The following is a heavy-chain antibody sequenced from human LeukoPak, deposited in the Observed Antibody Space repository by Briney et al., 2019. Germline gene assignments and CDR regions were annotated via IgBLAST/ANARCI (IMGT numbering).Heavy chain of an antibody. CDR2: ISGSGGST. J-gene: IGHJ4*02. D-gene: IGHD2-15*01. CDR3: AKDRGGNIWPVFDS. CDR1: GFTFSSYA. V-gene: IGHV3-23*01. Sequence: GGSLRLSCAASGFTFSSYAMSWVRQAPGKGLEWVPAISGSGGSTYYADSVKGRFTISRDSSKNTLYLQMNSLRAEDTAVYYCAKDRGGNIWPVFDSWGQGTLVIVSS.